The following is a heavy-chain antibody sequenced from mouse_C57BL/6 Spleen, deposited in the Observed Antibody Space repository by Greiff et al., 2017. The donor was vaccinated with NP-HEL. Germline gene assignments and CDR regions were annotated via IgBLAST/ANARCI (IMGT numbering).Heavy chain of an antibody. V-gene: IGHV5-4*01. CDR3: ARDGYYDAMDY. CDR1: GFTFSSYA. Sequence: EVMLVESGGGLVKPGGSLKLSCAASGFTFSSYAMSWVRQTPEKRLEWVATISDGGSYTYYQDNVKGRFTISRDNAKNNLYLQVSHLKSEDTAMYYCARDGYYDAMDYWGQGTSVTVSA. D-gene: IGHD2-14*01. J-gene: IGHJ4*01. CDR2: ISDGGSYT.